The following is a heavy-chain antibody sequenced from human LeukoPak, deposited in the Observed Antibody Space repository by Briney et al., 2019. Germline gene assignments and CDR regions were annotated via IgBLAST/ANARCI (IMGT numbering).Heavy chain of an antibody. D-gene: IGHD1-26*01. CDR1: GFAFSTYS. CDR2: ISSRSTYI. Sequence: GGSLRLSCAASGFAFSTYSMNWVRQAPGKGLEWVSSISSRSTYIYYADSVKGRVTISRDNAKNSLYLQMNSLRAEDTAVYYCARVLSGCETTRCELDYWGQGTLVTASS. J-gene: IGHJ4*02. V-gene: IGHV3-21*01. CDR3: ARVLSGCETTRCELDY.